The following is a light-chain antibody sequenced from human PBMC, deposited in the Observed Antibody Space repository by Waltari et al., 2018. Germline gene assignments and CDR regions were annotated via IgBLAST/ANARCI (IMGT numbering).Light chain of an antibody. CDR1: QSISSS. CDR2: VAS. J-gene: IGKJ2*01. Sequence: EIVMTQSPATLSVSPGERATLSCRASQSISSSLAWYQQIPGQAPRLVIYVASTRATGIPARFSGSGSGTEFTLTVSSLQSEDSAVYYCQRYNKWPPLNAFGQGTKLEIK. CDR3: QRYNKWPPLNA. V-gene: IGKV3-15*01.